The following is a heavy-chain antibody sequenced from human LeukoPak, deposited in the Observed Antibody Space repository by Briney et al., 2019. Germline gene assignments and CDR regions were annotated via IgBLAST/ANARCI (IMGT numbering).Heavy chain of an antibody. D-gene: IGHD5-18*01. J-gene: IGHJ4*02. V-gene: IGHV3-48*03. CDR2: ISSSGDTI. CDR3: ARAMGRYSSRYFDY. CDR1: GFTFSSYE. Sequence: GGSLRLSCAASGFTFSSYEMNWVRQAPGKGLEWVSYISSSGDTIYYADSVKGRFTISRDNAKNSLYLQMNSLRAEDTAVYYCARAMGRYSSRYFDYWGQGTLVTVSS.